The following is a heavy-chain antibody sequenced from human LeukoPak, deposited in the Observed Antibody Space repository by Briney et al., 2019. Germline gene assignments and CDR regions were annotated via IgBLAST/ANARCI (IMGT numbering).Heavy chain of an antibody. D-gene: IGHD1-26*01. V-gene: IGHV1-46*01. CDR3: ARDSPQYSGSYYFDY. CDR2: INPSGGST. CDR1: GYTFTSYY. J-gene: IGHJ4*02. Sequence: GASVKVSCTASGYTFTSYYMHWVRQAPGQGLEWMGIINPSGGSTSYAQKFQGRVTMTRDTSTSTVYMELSSLRSEDTAVYYCARDSPQYSGSYYFDYWGQGTLVTVSS.